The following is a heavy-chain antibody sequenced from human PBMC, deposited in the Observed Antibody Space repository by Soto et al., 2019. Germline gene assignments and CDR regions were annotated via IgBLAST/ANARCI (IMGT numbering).Heavy chain of an antibody. J-gene: IGHJ6*02. V-gene: IGHV1-46*01. Sequence: GASVKVSCKASGYTFTSYYMHWVRQAPGQGLEWMGIINPSGGSTSYAQKFQGRVTMTRDTSTSTVYMELSSLRSEDTAVYYCARDRGIAARRGVYYYGMDGWGQGTTVTVSS. CDR1: GYTFTSYY. D-gene: IGHD6-6*01. CDR2: INPSGGST. CDR3: ARDRGIAARRGVYYYGMDG.